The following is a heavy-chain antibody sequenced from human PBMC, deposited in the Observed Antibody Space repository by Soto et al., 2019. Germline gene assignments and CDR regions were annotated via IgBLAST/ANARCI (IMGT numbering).Heavy chain of an antibody. CDR3: SRDRDGYNYWYFDL. V-gene: IGHV1-69*01. CDR2: IIPIYGTA. J-gene: IGHJ2*01. Sequence: QVQLVQSGAEVKKPGSSVKVSCKVSGGTFSKYTINWVRQAPGQGLEWMAGIIPIYGTANYAQKFQGRISVTMDEATTTAYMELRGLRSDDTAIYYCSRDRDGYNYWYFDLWGRVSLITVSS. D-gene: IGHD5-12*01. CDR1: GGTFSKYT.